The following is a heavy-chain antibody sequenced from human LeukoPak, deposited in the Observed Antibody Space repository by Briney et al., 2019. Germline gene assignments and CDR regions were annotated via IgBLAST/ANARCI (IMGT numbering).Heavy chain of an antibody. J-gene: IGHJ4*02. CDR1: GLTFSDYY. CDR2: FSSSSSYT. CDR3: ARDRDCSSTSCLENYFDY. Sequence: GGSLRLSCAASGLTFSDYYMSWIRRAPGKGVEWVSYFSSSSSYTNYADSVKGRFTISSDNAKNSLYLQMNSLRAEDTAVYYCARDRDCSSTSCLENYFDYWGQGTLVTVSS. D-gene: IGHD2-2*01. V-gene: IGHV3-11*06.